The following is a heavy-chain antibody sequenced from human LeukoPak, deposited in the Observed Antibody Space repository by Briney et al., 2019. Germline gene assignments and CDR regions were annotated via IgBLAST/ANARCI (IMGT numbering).Heavy chain of an antibody. J-gene: IGHJ3*02. Sequence: GGSLRLSCAASGFTFSSYAMHWVRQAPGKGLEWVAVISYDGSNKYYADSVKGRFTISRDNSKNTLNLQMNSLRAEDTAVYYCARGAVATDLDDTFDIWGQGTMVTVSS. CDR1: GFTFSSYA. V-gene: IGHV3-30-3*01. CDR3: ARGAVATDLDDTFDI. D-gene: IGHD5-12*01. CDR2: ISYDGSNK.